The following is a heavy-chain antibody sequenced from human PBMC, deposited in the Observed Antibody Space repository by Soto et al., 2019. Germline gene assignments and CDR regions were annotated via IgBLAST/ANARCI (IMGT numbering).Heavy chain of an antibody. CDR3: ARGEMATIWPLAY. J-gene: IGHJ4*02. V-gene: IGHV3-74*01. Sequence: VQLVESGGGLVQPGGSLRLSCAASGFTFSAYWMHWVRQAPGEGLVCVSRINSDGTTTNYADSVKGRFTISRDNAENTLYLQMNSLRAEDTAVYCCARGEMATIWPLAYWGQGALVTVSS. CDR2: INSDGTTT. D-gene: IGHD5-12*01. CDR1: GFTFSAYW.